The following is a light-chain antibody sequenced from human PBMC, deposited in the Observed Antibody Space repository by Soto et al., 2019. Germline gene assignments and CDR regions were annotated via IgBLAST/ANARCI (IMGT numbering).Light chain of an antibody. CDR2: DVS. J-gene: IGKJ1*01. CDR3: QQYNKYVT. CDR1: QDVTHY. Sequence: DIQMTQSPSSLSASIGDRVTITCQASQDVTHYLNWYQQKPGKAPRLLIYDVSTLESGVPSRFSGSGSGTLFTLTISSLQPEDVATYSCQQYNKYVTFGQGTKVDLK. V-gene: IGKV1-33*01.